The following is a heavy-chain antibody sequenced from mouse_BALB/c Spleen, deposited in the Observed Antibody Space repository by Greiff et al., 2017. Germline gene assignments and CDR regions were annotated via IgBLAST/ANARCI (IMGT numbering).Heavy chain of an antibody. CDR3: ARGGTNFDY. D-gene: IGHD1-1*02. J-gene: IGHJ2*01. Sequence: EVQLQQSGGGLVQPGGSRKLSCAASGFTFSSFGMHWVRQAPEKGLEWVAYISSGSSTIYYADTVKGRFTISRDNPKNTLFLQMTSLRSEDTAMYYCARGGTNFDYWGQGTTLTVSS. CDR1: GFTFSSFG. V-gene: IGHV5-17*02. CDR2: ISSGSSTI.